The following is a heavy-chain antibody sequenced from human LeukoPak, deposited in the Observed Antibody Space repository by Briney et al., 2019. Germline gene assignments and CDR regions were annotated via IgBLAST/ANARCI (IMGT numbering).Heavy chain of an antibody. D-gene: IGHD3-16*02. CDR3: ASPHSYDYVWGSYRQVDAFDI. Sequence: SPTLSPTCAVYGGSFSGYYWSWIRQPPGQGLTPIGEINHSGPTNYNPSLKTRLTISVATSKNQYSLTLSSVTAADTAVYYCASPHSYDYVWGSYRQVDAFDIWGQGTMVTVSS. CDR2: INHSGPT. V-gene: IGHV4-34*01. CDR1: GGSFSGYY. J-gene: IGHJ3*02.